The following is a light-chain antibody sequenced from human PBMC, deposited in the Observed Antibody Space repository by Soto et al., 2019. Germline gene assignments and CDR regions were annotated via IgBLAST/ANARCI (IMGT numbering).Light chain of an antibody. Sequence: TQFPATLSASPGGGATLSCRAAQDVTTNFAWYQLKRGQPPRLLIHDASSRATGISDRFTGSGSGTDFTLTISRLEPEDFALYYCQQYGSSAPITFGQGTRLEIK. CDR1: QDVTTN. J-gene: IGKJ5*01. CDR3: QQYGSSAPIT. V-gene: IGKV3-20*01. CDR2: DAS.